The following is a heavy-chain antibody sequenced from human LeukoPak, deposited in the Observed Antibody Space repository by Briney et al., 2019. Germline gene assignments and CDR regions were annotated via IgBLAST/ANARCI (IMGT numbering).Heavy chain of an antibody. Sequence: VESLKISCKGSRYSLPNYWIAWMRQMPRKGLEWMGLIYPDDSDTRYSPSFQGQVTISADESISTAYLQWSSLKASDTAMYYCARIWLRAFDIWGQGTMVSVSS. CDR2: IYPDDSDT. CDR3: ARIWLRAFDI. J-gene: IGHJ3*02. CDR1: RYSLPNYW. V-gene: IGHV5-51*01. D-gene: IGHD3-16*01.